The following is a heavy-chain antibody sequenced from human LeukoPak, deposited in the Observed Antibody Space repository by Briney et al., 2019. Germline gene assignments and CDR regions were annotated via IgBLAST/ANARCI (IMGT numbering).Heavy chain of an antibody. CDR2: ISAYNGNT. Sequence: ASVKVSCQSSGYTFTSYGFTWVRQPPGQGLEWMGWISAYNGNTNYVQKLQGRVTMSTDTSTSTVYMELRSLRSDDTAVYYCARGGLTESVDYWGQGTLVTVSS. J-gene: IGHJ4*02. CDR1: GYTFTSYG. V-gene: IGHV1-18*01. CDR3: ARGGLTESVDY. D-gene: IGHD3-10*01.